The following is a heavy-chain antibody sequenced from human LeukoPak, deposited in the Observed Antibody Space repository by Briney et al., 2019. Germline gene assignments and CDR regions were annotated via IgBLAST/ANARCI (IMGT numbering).Heavy chain of an antibody. Sequence: GGSLRLSCAASGFSFSSYSMNWVRQAPGRGLEWVSSISYSSNYIYYADSVKGRFTISRDNARKSLSLQMSSLRAEDMAVYYCARRFSTENYSALDCWGQGTLVTVSS. CDR3: ARRFSTENYSALDC. D-gene: IGHD1-7*01. CDR1: GFSFSSYS. J-gene: IGHJ4*02. CDR2: ISYSSNYI. V-gene: IGHV3-21*01.